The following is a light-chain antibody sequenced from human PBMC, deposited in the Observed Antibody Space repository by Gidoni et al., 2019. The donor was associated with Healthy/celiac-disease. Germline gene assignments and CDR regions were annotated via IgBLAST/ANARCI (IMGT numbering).Light chain of an antibody. CDR2: GAS. J-gene: IGKJ1*01. V-gene: IGKV3-15*01. CDR1: QSVSSN. Sequence: EIVMTQSPATLSVSPGERATLSCRASQSVSSNLAWYQQKPGQAPRLLIYGASTRATGIPARFRGSGSGTEFTLTIRSLQSEDFAVYYCQQYNNWPPVRTFGQGTKVEIK. CDR3: QQYNNWPPVRT.